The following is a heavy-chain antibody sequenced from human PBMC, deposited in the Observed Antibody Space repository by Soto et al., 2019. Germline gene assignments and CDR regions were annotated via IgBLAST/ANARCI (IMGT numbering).Heavy chain of an antibody. J-gene: IGHJ4*02. Sequence: PSETLSLTCTVSGGSISSSSYYWGWIRQPPGKGLEWIGSIYYSGSTYYNPSLKSRVTISVDTSKNQFSLKLSSVTAADTAVYYCARHGPVLIAVAYFDYWGQGTLVTVSS. V-gene: IGHV4-39*01. CDR1: GGSISSSSYY. CDR3: ARHGPVLIAVAYFDY. D-gene: IGHD6-19*01. CDR2: IYYSGST.